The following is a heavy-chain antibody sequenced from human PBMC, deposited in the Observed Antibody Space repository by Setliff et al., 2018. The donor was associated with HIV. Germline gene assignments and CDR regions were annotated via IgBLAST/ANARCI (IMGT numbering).Heavy chain of an antibody. CDR2: IYASGSI. CDR1: GASISSGGFY. V-gene: IGHV4-61*08. Sequence: SETLSLTCTVSGASISSGGFYWSWIRQHPGKGLEWIGYIYASGSIIYNPSLKSRVTMSVDTSKNQFSLRLSSVTAADTAVYYCARQGLVLVPASIDWRLPPSPIDYWGQGALVTVS. D-gene: IGHD2-2*01. CDR3: ARQGLVLVPASIDWRLPPSPIDY. J-gene: IGHJ4*02.